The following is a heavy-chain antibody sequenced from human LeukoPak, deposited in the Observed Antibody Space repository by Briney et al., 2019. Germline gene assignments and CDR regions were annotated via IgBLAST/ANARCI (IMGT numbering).Heavy chain of an antibody. J-gene: IGHJ4*02. Sequence: GGSLRLSCAASVFTFSTYGFHWVRQAPGKGLEWVAFIPSDGSDNYYASSVKGRFTISRDNPKNTLYLQMNSLRSEDTAVYYCAKGLGDYDDFRLGYWGQGTLVTVSS. CDR2: IPSDGSDN. CDR3: AKGLGDYDDFRLGY. D-gene: IGHD4-17*01. CDR1: VFTFSTYG. V-gene: IGHV3-30*02.